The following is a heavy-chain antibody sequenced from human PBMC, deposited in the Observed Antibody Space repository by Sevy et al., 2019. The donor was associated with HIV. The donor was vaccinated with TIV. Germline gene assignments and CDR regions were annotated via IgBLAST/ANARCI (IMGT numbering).Heavy chain of an antibody. Sequence: GGSLRLSCAASGFAFSTHAMHWVRQAPGKGLEWVAVISYEGTETFYAASVEGRFTISRDNSKNMLFLQINSLSPEDTAEYYGARDGGYSIKWYPLYWGHGTLVTVSS. D-gene: IGHD1-26*01. J-gene: IGHJ4*01. CDR1: GFAFSTHA. V-gene: IGHV3-30-3*01. CDR2: ISYEGTET. CDR3: ARDGGYSIKWYPLY.